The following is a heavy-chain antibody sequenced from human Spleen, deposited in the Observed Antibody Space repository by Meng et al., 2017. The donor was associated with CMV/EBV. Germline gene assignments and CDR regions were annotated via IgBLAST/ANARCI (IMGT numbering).Heavy chain of an antibody. J-gene: IGHJ4*02. CDR3: QAGDSSGYPRFDY. CDR2: INHSGST. Sequence: SETLSLTCTVSGGSISSSSYYWGWIRQPPGKGLEWIGEINHSGSTNYNPSLKSRVTISVDTSKNQFSLKLSSVTAADTAAYYCQAGDSSGYPRFDYWGQGTLVTVSS. V-gene: IGHV4-39*07. CDR1: GGSISSSSYY. D-gene: IGHD3-22*01.